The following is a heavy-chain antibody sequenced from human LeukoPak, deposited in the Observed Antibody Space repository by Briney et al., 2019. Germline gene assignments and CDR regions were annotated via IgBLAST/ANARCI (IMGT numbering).Heavy chain of an antibody. D-gene: IGHD4-17*01. J-gene: IGHJ6*02. CDR1: GGSTSHYY. CDR3: AREDPQATVPEGMDV. CDR2: IYYSGTT. V-gene: IGHV4-59*01. Sequence: SETLPLTCTVSGGSTSHYYWSWIRQCPGKGLEWIGYIYYSGTTNYNPFLKSRVTISVDTSRNQFSLQLRSVTAADTAVYYCAREDPQATVPEGMDVWGQGTTVIVSS.